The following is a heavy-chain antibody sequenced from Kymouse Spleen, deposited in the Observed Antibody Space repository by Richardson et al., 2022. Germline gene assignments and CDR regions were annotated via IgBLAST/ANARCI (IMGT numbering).Heavy chain of an antibody. V-gene: IGHV3-73*02. J-gene: IGHJ6*02. CDR2: IRSKANSYAT. Sequence: EVQLVESGGGLVQPGGSLKLSCAASGFTFSGSAMHWVRQASGKGLEWVGRIRSKANSYATAYAASVKGRFTISRDDSKNTAYLQMNSLKTEDTAVYYCTSRIAAAGTGNYYYYGMDVWGQGTTVTVSS. D-gene: IGHD6-13*01. CDR3: TSRIAAAGTGNYYYYGMDV. CDR1: GFTFSGSA.